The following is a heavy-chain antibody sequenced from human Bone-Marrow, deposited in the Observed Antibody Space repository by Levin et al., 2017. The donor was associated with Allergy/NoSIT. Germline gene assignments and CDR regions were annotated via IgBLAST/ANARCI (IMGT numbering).Heavy chain of an antibody. CDR3: ARDGGNYYYYGLDA. J-gene: IGHJ6*02. CDR1: GASLSSGGHY. V-gene: IGHV4-31*03. D-gene: IGHD4-23*01. CDR2: IYYKTP. Sequence: SQTLSLTCSVSGASLSSGGHYWTWIRQSPGKGLEWIGYIYYKTPSYIPSLRSRVSISVDMSKNQFSLRLASVTAADTAVYYCARDGGNYYYYGLDAWGQGTTVAVSS.